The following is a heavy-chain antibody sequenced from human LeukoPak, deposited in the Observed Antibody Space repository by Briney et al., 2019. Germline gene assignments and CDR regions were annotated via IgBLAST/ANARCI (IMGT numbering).Heavy chain of an antibody. Sequence: GASVNVSCKASGYTFTTYYMHWVRQAPGQGLEWMGWINPSSGGTNYAQKFRGRVTMTRDTSITTIYMELSSLRSDDTAVYYCARGGPATAIPGHFDYWGQGTLVTVSS. J-gene: IGHJ4*02. V-gene: IGHV1-2*02. CDR1: GYTFTTYY. CDR3: ARGGPATAIPGHFDY. CDR2: INPSSGGT. D-gene: IGHD2-2*02.